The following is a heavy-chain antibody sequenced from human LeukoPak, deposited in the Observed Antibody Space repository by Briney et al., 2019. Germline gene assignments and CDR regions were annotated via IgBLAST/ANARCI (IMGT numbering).Heavy chain of an antibody. V-gene: IGHV3-53*01. J-gene: IGHJ4*02. Sequence: GGSLRLSCAASGFIFTNYFMSWVRQAPGKGLEWVSVIYSGGGTFYSEFVKGRFTISRDYSKNTLYLQMNSLRADDTAVYYCARDSNGPAFWGQGTLVTVSS. CDR1: GFIFTNYF. CDR2: IYSGGGT. CDR3: ARDSNGPAF. D-gene: IGHD6-19*01.